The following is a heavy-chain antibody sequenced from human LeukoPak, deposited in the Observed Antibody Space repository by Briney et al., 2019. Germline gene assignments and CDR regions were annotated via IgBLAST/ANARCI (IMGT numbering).Heavy chain of an antibody. CDR1: GFTFSSYA. J-gene: IGHJ4*02. Sequence: PGGSLRLSCAASGFTFSSYAVYWVRQAPGKGLEWVSSNRGGSKYYAASVKGRFIITRNNSNNTPYLQMNSLRAEDTAVYYCAKDLGSSGWYIDYWGQGTLVTVSS. V-gene: IGHV3-23*01. CDR2: NRGGSK. D-gene: IGHD6-19*01. CDR3: AKDLGSSGWYIDY.